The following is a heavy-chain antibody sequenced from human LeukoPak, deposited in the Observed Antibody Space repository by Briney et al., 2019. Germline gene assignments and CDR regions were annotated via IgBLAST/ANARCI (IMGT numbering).Heavy chain of an antibody. V-gene: IGHV3-74*01. CDR1: RFTFSSYW. CDR2: INSDGSST. D-gene: IGHD3-10*01. Sequence: GGSLRLSCAASRFTFSSYWMHWVRQAPGKGLVWVSRINSDGSSTSYADSVKGRFTISRDNAKNTLYLQMNSLRAEDTAVYYCARDLWFGELLGTPGYWGQGTLVTVSS. J-gene: IGHJ4*02. CDR3: ARDLWFGELLGTPGY.